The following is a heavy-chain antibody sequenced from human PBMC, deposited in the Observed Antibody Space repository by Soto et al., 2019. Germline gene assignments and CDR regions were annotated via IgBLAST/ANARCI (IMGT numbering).Heavy chain of an antibody. CDR3: ATDRGAHLHGHRMDV. CDR2: IYYIGNT. CDR1: DGSVSSGNYC. D-gene: IGHD3-10*01. Sequence: QVQLQESGPGLVKPSETLSLTCTVSDGSVSSGNYCCSWIRQPPGKGLEWIGNIYYIGNTNYNPSLKSRVTISVDTSKNQFSLKLSSVTAADTAVYYCATDRGAHLHGHRMDVCGQGTTVTVSS. J-gene: IGHJ6*02. V-gene: IGHV4-61*01.